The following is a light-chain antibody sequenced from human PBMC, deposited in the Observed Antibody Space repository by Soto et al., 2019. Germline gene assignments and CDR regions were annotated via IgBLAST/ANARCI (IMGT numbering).Light chain of an antibody. V-gene: IGLV1-44*01. CDR3: APWDVSLVV. J-gene: IGLJ3*02. CDR1: SSNIGINT. Sequence: QSVLTQPPSASGTPGQRVTISCSGSSSNIGINTVIWYQQLPAAAPKLLIYSDNQRPSGVLGRFSGSRSGTSASLAISGLQFGEEADNYAAPWDVSLVVFGELTKLTVL. CDR2: SDN.